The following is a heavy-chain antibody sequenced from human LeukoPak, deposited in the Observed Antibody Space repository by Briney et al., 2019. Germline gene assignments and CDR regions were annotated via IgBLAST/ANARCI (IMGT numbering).Heavy chain of an antibody. CDR1: GGSISSYY. Sequence: SETLSLTCTVSGGSISSYYWTWLRQFPGKGLEWIGYIYFSGSTTYNPTLKSRVTISLDTSKNQFSLNLNSVTAADTAVYYCARQIRETTVTQQGSFDFWGQGTLVTVST. CDR3: ARQIRETTVTQQGSFDF. CDR2: IYFSGST. D-gene: IGHD4-17*01. J-gene: IGHJ4*02. V-gene: IGHV4-59*08.